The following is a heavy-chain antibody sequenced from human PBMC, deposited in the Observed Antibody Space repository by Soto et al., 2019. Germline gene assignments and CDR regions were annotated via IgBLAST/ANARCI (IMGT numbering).Heavy chain of an antibody. D-gene: IGHD2-2*01. Sequence: SVKVSCKASGGTFSSYAISWVRQAPGQGLEWMGGIIPIFGTANYAQKFQGRVTITADKSTSTAYMELSSLRSEDTAVYYCARDPHCSSTSCLRYAFDIWGQGTMVTVSS. CDR3: ARDPHCSSTSCLRYAFDI. CDR1: GGTFSSYA. V-gene: IGHV1-69*06. J-gene: IGHJ3*02. CDR2: IIPIFGTA.